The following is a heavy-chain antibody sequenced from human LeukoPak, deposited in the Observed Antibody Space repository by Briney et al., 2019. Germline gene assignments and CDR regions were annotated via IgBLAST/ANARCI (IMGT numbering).Heavy chain of an antibody. V-gene: IGHV3-48*04. CDR1: GFTFSSYG. D-gene: IGHD6-13*01. CDR2: ISSSGSTI. J-gene: IGHJ4*02. Sequence: GRSLRLSCAASGFTFSSYGMHWVRQAPGKGLEWVSYISSSGSTIYYADSVKGRFTISRDNAKNSLYLQMNSLRAEDTAVYYCAREGDSSRLAILWGQGTLVTVSS. CDR3: AREGDSSRLAIL.